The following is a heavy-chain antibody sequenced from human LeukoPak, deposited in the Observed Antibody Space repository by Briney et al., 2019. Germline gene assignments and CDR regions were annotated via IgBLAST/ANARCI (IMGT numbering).Heavy chain of an antibody. J-gene: IGHJ4*02. Sequence: PSETLSLTCTVSGDSISSSTYYWAWIRQPPGKGLEWIGSFSYGGNTYYESSLKSRLTISVDTSKNQFSLKLSSVTAADTSVYYCARHVHSGWYWVYWGQGTLVTVSS. CDR2: FSYGGNT. CDR1: GDSISSSTYY. CDR3: ARHVHSGWYWVY. V-gene: IGHV4-39*01. D-gene: IGHD6-19*01.